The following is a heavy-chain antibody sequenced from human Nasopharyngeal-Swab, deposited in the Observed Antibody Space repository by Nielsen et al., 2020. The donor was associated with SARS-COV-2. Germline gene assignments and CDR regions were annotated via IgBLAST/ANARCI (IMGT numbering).Heavy chain of an antibody. CDR1: GGSISSYY. Sequence: ESLKISCTVSGGSISSYYWSWIRQPPGKGLEWIGYIYYSGSTNYNPSLKSRVTISVDTSKNQFSLKLSSVTAADTAVYYCARGGWGNWFDPWGQGTLVTVSS. D-gene: IGHD3-16*01. J-gene: IGHJ5*02. V-gene: IGHV4-59*01. CDR3: ARGGWGNWFDP. CDR2: IYYSGST.